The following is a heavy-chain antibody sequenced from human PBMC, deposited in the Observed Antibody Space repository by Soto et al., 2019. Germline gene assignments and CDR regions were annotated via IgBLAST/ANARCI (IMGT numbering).Heavy chain of an antibody. CDR3: ARGGIVLVPAAIHFDY. V-gene: IGHV4-31*03. Sequence: PSETLSLTCTVSGGSISRGGYYWSWIRQHPGKGLEWIGYIYYSGSTYYNPSLKSRVTISVDRSKNQFSLKLSSVTAADTAVYYCARGGIVLVPAAIHFDYWGQGTLVTVSS. CDR2: IYYSGST. D-gene: IGHD2-2*01. CDR1: GGSISRGGYY. J-gene: IGHJ4*02.